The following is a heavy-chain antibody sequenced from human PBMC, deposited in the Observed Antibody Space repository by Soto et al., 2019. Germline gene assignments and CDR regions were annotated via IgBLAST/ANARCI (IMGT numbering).Heavy chain of an antibody. CDR1: GGSISSSSYY. Sequence: SETLSLTCTVSGGSISSSSYYWGWIRQPPGKGLEWIGSIYYSGSTYYNPSLKSRVTISVDTSKNQFSLKLSSVTAADTAVYYCARQFNIVVVPAATPSWFDPWGQGTLVTVSS. CDR2: IYYSGST. D-gene: IGHD2-2*01. V-gene: IGHV4-39*01. CDR3: ARQFNIVVVPAATPSWFDP. J-gene: IGHJ5*02.